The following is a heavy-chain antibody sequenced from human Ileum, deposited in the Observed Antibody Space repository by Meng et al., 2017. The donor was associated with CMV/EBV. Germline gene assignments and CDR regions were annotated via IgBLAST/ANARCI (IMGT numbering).Heavy chain of an antibody. D-gene: IGHD3-16*01. CDR1: CTFSRYG. CDR2: KGYDGSNK. Sequence: CTFSRYGMHCVRQARGKGREWVAVKGYDGSNKYYADAVKSRFTSYRNNSKNTLYLQMKSLRAEDTAVYYCAKDLIAYDYVWGGAFDIWGQGTMVTVSS. V-gene: IGHV3-33*06. J-gene: IGHJ3*02. CDR3: AKDLIAYDYVWGGAFDI.